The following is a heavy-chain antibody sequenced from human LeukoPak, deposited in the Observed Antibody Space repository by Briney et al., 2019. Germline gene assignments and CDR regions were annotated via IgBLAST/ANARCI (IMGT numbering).Heavy chain of an antibody. V-gene: IGHV1-8*03. J-gene: IGHJ4*02. CDR3: ARGGYSGYDFDY. CDR1: GYTFTGYY. CDR2: MNPNSGNT. Sequence: GASVKVSCKASGYTFTGYYMHWVRQAPGQGLEWMGWMNPNSGNTGYAQKFQGRVTITRNTSISTAYMELSSLRSEGTAVYYCARGGYSGYDFDYWGQGTLVTVSS. D-gene: IGHD5-12*01.